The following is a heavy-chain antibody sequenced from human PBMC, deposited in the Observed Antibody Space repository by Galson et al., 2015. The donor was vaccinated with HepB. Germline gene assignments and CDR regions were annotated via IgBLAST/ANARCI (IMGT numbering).Heavy chain of an antibody. D-gene: IGHD4/OR15-4a*01. CDR2: IKQDGSEK. CDR3: AKHSNAVSMVE. V-gene: IGHV3-7*03. J-gene: IGHJ4*02. CDR1: GFTFSRFW. Sequence: SLRLSCAASGFTFSRFWMSWARQAPGKGLEWVSNIKQDGSEKDYVDSVKDRFTISRDNAKNSLYLQVSNLRVEDTAVYYCAKHSNAVSMVEWGQGTLVTVSS.